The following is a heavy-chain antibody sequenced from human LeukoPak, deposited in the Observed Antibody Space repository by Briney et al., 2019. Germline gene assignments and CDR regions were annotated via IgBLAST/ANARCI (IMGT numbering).Heavy chain of an antibody. J-gene: IGHJ4*02. CDR2: IYHSGST. CDR3: ARDDYGDYFDY. Sequence: SETLSLTCAVSGYSISSGYYWGWIRQPPGKGLEWIGSIYHSGSTNYNPSLKSRVTISVDTSKNQFSLKLSSVTAADTAVYYCARDDYGDYFDYWGQGTLVTVSS. CDR1: GYSISSGYY. D-gene: IGHD4-17*01. V-gene: IGHV4-38-2*02.